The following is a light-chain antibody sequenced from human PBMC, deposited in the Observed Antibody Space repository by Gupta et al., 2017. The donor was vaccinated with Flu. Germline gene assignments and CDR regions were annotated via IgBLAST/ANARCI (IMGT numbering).Light chain of an antibody. CDR3: QQDDNWPHT. J-gene: IGKJ2*01. V-gene: IGKV3-15*01. CDR2: GAS. CDR1: QSLSRN. Sequence: PATLSVSPGERVTLSCRARQSLSRNLAWYQHKPGQPPRLLIYGASTGATGIPARFSGSGSGTEFTLTISSLLSEDFAVYFCQQDDNWPHTFGQGTRLEMK.